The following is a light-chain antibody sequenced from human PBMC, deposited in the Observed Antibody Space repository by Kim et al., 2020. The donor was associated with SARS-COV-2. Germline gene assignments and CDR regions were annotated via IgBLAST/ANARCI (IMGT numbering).Light chain of an antibody. Sequence: QSVLTQPPSVSGSPGQSVTISCTGTSSDVGSYNRVSWYQQPPGTAPKVIIYEVSDRPSGVPDRFSGSKSGNTASLTISGLQAEDEADYYCSSFTTSATYVFGTGTKVTVL. J-gene: IGLJ1*01. V-gene: IGLV2-18*02. CDR2: EVS. CDR3: SSFTTSATYV. CDR1: SSDVGSYNR.